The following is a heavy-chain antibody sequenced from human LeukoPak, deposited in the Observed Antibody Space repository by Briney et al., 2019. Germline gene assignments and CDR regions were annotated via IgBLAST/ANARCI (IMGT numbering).Heavy chain of an antibody. J-gene: IGHJ4*02. V-gene: IGHV3-7*03. CDR3: ASGLELDY. CDR1: GFMFSSNW. CDR2: IKQDGSEK. Sequence: PGGSLRLSCAASGFMFSSNWMSWVRLAPGKGLEWVANIKQDGSEKNYVDSVKGRFTISRDNAKNSLYLQMNSLRAEDTAVYYCASGLELDYWGQGTLVTVSS.